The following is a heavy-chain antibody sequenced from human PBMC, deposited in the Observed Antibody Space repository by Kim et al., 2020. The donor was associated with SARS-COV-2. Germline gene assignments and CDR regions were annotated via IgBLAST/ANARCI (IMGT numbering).Heavy chain of an antibody. CDR1: GGTFSSYA. Sequence: SVKVSCKASGGTFSSYAISWVRQAPGQGLEWMGGIIPIFGTANYAQKFQGRVTITADESTSTAYMELSSLRSEDTAVYYCASGGGHYSNYPYYYYGMDVWGQGTTVTVSS. V-gene: IGHV1-69*13. J-gene: IGHJ6*02. D-gene: IGHD4-4*01. CDR3: ASGGGHYSNYPYYYYGMDV. CDR2: IIPIFGTA.